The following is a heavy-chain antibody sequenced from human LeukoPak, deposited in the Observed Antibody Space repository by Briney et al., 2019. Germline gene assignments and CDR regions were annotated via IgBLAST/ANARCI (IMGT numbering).Heavy chain of an antibody. CDR2: INPNSGGT. J-gene: IGHJ5*02. CDR3: ARLYYYDSGGYKYNWFDP. D-gene: IGHD3-22*01. CDR1: GYTFTGYY. Sequence: ASVKFSCKASGYTFTGYYMHWVRQAPGQGLEWMGWINPNSGGTKYAQKFQGRVIMTRDTSISTAYMELSRLRSDDTAIYYCARLYYYDSGGYKYNWFDPWGQGTQVTVSS. V-gene: IGHV1-2*02.